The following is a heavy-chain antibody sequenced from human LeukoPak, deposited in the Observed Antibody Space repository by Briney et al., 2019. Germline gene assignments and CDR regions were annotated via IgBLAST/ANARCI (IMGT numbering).Heavy chain of an antibody. D-gene: IGHD5-18*01. Sequence: KPSETLSLTCTVSGGSITSYYWSWIRQSAGKGLEWIGRIYITGSTTYNPSLKSRVTMSLDTSKNQFSLKLSSVTAADTAVYYCARGVDTAMVVDYFDYWGQGTLVTVSS. V-gene: IGHV4-4*07. CDR2: IYITGST. CDR3: ARGVDTAMVVDYFDY. J-gene: IGHJ4*02. CDR1: GGSITSYY.